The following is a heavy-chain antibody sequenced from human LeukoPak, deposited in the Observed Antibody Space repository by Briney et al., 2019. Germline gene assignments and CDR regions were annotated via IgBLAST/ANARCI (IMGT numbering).Heavy chain of an antibody. J-gene: IGHJ4*02. CDR3: ARVDLLGYDY. CDR1: GFTFSSYA. CDR2: ISSNGGST. V-gene: IGHV3-64*01. D-gene: IGHD1-26*01. Sequence: GGSLRLSCAASGFTFSSYAMHWVRQAPGKGLEYVSAISSNGGSTLYANSVKGRFTISRDNSKNTLYLQMGSLRAEDMAVYYCARVDLLGYDYWGQGTLVPVSS.